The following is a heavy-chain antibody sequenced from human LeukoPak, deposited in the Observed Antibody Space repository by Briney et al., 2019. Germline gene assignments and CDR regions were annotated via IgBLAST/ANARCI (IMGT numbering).Heavy chain of an antibody. Sequence: GGSLRLSCAASGFNFSTHWMHWVRHAPGKGLVWVSRINRDGSSTSNADSVKGRFTISRDNAKNTLYLQMNSLRAEDTAVYYCARDLGSPYWYFDLWGRGTLVTVSS. V-gene: IGHV3-74*01. CDR3: ARDLGSPYWYFDL. J-gene: IGHJ2*01. CDR1: GFNFSTHW. CDR2: INRDGSST. D-gene: IGHD6-6*01.